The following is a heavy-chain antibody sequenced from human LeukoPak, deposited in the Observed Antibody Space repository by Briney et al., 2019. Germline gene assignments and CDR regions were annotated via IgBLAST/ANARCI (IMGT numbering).Heavy chain of an antibody. Sequence: GGSLRLSCTASGFPFIEYSMNWVPQAPGKGLEWISYIGIDSGNTKYADSVRGRFTNSTDKAKNSLYLQMNSLRVEDTAVYYCARDHNYAFDNWGQGTLVSVAS. J-gene: IGHJ4*02. D-gene: IGHD1-1*01. CDR2: IGIDSGNT. CDR1: GFPFIEYS. CDR3: ARDHNYAFDN. V-gene: IGHV3-48*01.